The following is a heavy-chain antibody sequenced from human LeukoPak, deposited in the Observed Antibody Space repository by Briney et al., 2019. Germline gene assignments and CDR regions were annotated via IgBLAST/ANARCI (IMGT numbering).Heavy chain of an antibody. CDR2: INHSGST. CDR3: ARLTMVRGVIS. CDR1: GGSFSGYY. V-gene: IGHV4-34*01. D-gene: IGHD3-10*01. Sequence: SETLSLTCAVYGGSFSGYYWSWIRQPPGKGLEWIGEINHSGSTNYNPSLKSRVTISVDTSKNQFSLKLSSVTAADTAVYYCARLTMVRGVISWGQGTLVTVSS. J-gene: IGHJ4*02.